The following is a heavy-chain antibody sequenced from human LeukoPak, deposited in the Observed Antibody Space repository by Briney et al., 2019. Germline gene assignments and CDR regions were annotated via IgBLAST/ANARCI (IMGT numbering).Heavy chain of an antibody. CDR2: IKQDGSEK. D-gene: IGHD2-2*01. CDR3: ARVAEYQPFDY. Sequence: GGSMRLSCAASGFTFSSYWMSWVRQAPGKGLEWVANIKQDGSEKYYVDSVKGRFTISRDNAKNSLYLQMNSLRAEDTAVYYCARVAEYQPFDYWGQGTLVTVSS. J-gene: IGHJ4*02. CDR1: GFTFSSYW. V-gene: IGHV3-7*01.